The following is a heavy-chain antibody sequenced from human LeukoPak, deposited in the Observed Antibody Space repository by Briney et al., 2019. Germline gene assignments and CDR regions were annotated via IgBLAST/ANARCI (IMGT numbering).Heavy chain of an antibody. CDR3: ASLIAAAGIDY. V-gene: IGHV3-30-3*01. CDR2: ISYDGSNK. D-gene: IGHD6-13*01. J-gene: IGHJ4*02. CDR1: GFTFSSYA. Sequence: PGRSLRLSCAASGFTFSSYAMHWVRQAPGKGLEWVAVISYDGSNKYYADSVKGRFTISRDNSKNTLYLQMNSLRAEDTAAYYCASLIAAAGIDYWGQGTLVTVSS.